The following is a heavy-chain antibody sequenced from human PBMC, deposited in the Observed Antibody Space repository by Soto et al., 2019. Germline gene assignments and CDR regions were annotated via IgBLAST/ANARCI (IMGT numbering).Heavy chain of an antibody. J-gene: IGHJ5*02. CDR2: ISADNGDT. CDR3: ARVGDIVVVGPWFDP. Sequence: QVQLVQSGAEVKNPGASVKVSCQASGYIFTTYGITWVRQAPGQGPEWMGWISADNGDTNYAEKFQGRVTMTTDTSTNTAYMELRSLRFDDTGVYYCARVGDIVVVGPWFDPWGQGTQVTVSS. D-gene: IGHD2-2*01. V-gene: IGHV1-18*04. CDR1: GYIFTTYG.